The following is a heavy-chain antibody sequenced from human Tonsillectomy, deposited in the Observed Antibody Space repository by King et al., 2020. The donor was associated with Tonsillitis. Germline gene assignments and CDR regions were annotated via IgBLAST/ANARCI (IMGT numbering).Heavy chain of an antibody. CDR3: AKEKWFGELLSVDY. J-gene: IGHJ4*02. Sequence: VQLVESGGGLVQPGGSLRLSCAASGFTFCSSAMSWVRQAPGKGLEWVSASSGSGDRTFYADSVKGRFTNSRDNSKNTLDLQMNSLRAEDTAVYYCAKEKWFGELLSVDYWGQGTLVTVSS. D-gene: IGHD3-10*01. V-gene: IGHV3-23*04. CDR2: SSGSGDRT. CDR1: GFTFCSSA.